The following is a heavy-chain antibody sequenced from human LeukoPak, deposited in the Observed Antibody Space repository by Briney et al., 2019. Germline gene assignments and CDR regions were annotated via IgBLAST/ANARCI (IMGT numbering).Heavy chain of an antibody. D-gene: IGHD3-10*01. J-gene: IGHJ4*02. CDR3: ARSIKRGLFDY. CDR2: IQYSGST. Sequence: SETLSLTCTVSGDSVSGISFYWSWIRQPPGKGLQYIGYIQYSGSTNYNPSLKSRVTISVDTSKNQFSLKLSSVTAADTAVYYCARSIKRGLFDYWGQGSLVTVSS. V-gene: IGHV4-61*01. CDR1: GDSVSGISFY.